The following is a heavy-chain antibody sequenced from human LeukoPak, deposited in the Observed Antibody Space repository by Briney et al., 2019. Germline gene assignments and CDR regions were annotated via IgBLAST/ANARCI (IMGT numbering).Heavy chain of an antibody. D-gene: IGHD4-23*01. J-gene: IGHJ4*01. CDR2: ISGSGGST. CDR3: ATEMSSDGGNSDGYFDN. Sequence: PGGSLRLSCAASGFTFSSYAMSWVRQAPGKGLEWVSVISGSGGSTFYADSVKGRFTLSRDNSKNTLYLQMNSLRAEDTAVYYCATEMSSDGGNSDGYFDNWGQGTLVTVSS. V-gene: IGHV3-23*01. CDR1: GFTFSSYA.